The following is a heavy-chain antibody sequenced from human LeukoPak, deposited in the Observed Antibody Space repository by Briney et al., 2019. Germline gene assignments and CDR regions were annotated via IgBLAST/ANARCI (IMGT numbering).Heavy chain of an antibody. CDR1: GYTFTSYG. J-gene: IGHJ4*02. D-gene: IGHD2-15*01. V-gene: IGHV1-18*01. Sequence: ASVKVSCKASGYTFTSYGISWVRQAPGQGLEWMGWISAYNGNTNYARKLQGRVTMTTDTSTSTAYMELRSLRSDDTAVYYCARDPSVVAATPVDYWGQGTLVTVSS. CDR3: ARDPSVVAATPVDY. CDR2: ISAYNGNT.